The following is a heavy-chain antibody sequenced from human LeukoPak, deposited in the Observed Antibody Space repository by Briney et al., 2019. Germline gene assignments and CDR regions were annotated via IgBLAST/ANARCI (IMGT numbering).Heavy chain of an antibody. CDR1: GFSFGSYA. CDR3: ARGRGNSASIRIWFDY. Sequence: GGSLRLSCAASGFSFGSYAMSWVRQAAGKGLEWVSEICGSVSGSGDCTHYADSVKGRFTISRDNSKNTLYLQMDSLRAEDTAVYYCARGRGNSASIRIWFDYWGQGTLVTVSS. V-gene: IGHV3-23*01. D-gene: IGHD4-23*01. J-gene: IGHJ4*02. CDR2: ICGSVSGSGDCT.